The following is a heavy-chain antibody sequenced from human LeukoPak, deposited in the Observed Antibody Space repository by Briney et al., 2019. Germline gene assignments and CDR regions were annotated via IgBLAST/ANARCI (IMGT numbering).Heavy chain of an antibody. J-gene: IGHJ4*02. D-gene: IGHD3-16*02. CDR3: ARDLATRQRTGLYDS. CDR1: GFTVSSNY. Sequence: GGSLRLSCAASGFTVSSNYMSWVRQAPGKGLQWVSVIYVDGSTYYADSVKGRITISRDNSRNTLYLQMNSLRAEDTAVYYCARDLATRQRTGLYDSWGQGTLVTVSS. CDR2: IYVDGST. V-gene: IGHV3-66*01.